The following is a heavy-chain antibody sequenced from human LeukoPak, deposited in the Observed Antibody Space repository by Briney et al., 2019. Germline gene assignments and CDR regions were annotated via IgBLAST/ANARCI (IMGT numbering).Heavy chain of an antibody. D-gene: IGHD5-12*01. V-gene: IGHV4-34*01. J-gene: IGHJ4*02. CDR3: ARGEWLRSWFGY. CDR1: GGSFSGYY. Sequence: PSETQSLTCAVYGGSFSGYYWSWIRQPAGKGLEWIGEINHSGSTNYNPSLKSRVTISVDTSKNQFSLKLSSVTAADTAVYYCARGEWLRSWFGYWGQGTLVTVSS. CDR2: INHSGST.